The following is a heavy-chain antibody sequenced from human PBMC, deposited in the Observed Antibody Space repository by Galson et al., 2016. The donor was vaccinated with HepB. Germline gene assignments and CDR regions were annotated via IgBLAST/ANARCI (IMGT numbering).Heavy chain of an antibody. CDR1: GFTFTSYA. J-gene: IGHJ4*02. Sequence: SLRLSCAASGFTFTSYAMSWVRQAPGKGLEWVSGVTGSGGGTVYPDAVKGRFIISRDNAKNTLFLQMNSLSPEDTALYYCVRGGWGADYFIDWWGQGTPVTVSS. D-gene: IGHD2/OR15-2a*01. CDR3: VRGGWGADYFIDW. V-gene: IGHV3-23*01. CDR2: VTGSGGGT.